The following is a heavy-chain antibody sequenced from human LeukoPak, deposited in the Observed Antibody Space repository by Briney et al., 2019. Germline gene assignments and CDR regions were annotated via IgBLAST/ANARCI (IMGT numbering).Heavy chain of an antibody. CDR2: IKQDGSEK. CDR3: ARRAGIAAARYYYYMDV. J-gene: IGHJ6*03. V-gene: IGHV3-7*01. D-gene: IGHD6-13*01. CDR1: GFTFSSYW. Sequence: GGSLRLSCAASGFTFSSYWMSWVRQAPGKGLEWVANIKQDGSEKYYVDSVKGRFTISRDNAKNSLYLQMNSLRAEDTAVYYCARRAGIAAARYYYYMDVWGKGTTVTVSS.